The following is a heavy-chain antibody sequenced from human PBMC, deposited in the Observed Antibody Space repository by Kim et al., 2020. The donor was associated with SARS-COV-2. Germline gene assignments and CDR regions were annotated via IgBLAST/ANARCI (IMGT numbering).Heavy chain of an antibody. CDR3: ARAGGGGSCYSSACGAFDI. D-gene: IGHD2-15*01. V-gene: IGHV4-31*03. J-gene: IGHJ3*02. CDR2: IYYSGST. Sequence: SETLSLTCTVSGGSISSGGYYWSWIRQHPGKGLEWIGYIYYSGSTYYNPSLKSRVTISVDTSKNQFSLKLSSVTAADTAVYYCARAGGGGSCYSSACGAFDIWGQGTMVTVSS. CDR1: GGSISSGGYY.